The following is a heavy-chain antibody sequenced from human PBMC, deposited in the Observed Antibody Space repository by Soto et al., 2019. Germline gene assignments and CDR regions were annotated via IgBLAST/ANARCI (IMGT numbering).Heavy chain of an antibody. CDR2: ISSSSSYI. D-gene: IGHD5-12*01. V-gene: IGHV3-21*01. Sequence: PGGSLRLSCAASGFTFSSYSMNWVRQAPGKGLEWVSSISSSSSYIYYADSVKGRFTISRDNAKNSLYLQMNSLRAEDTAVYYGARGSKGDGYNFDYWGQGTLVTVSS. J-gene: IGHJ4*02. CDR3: ARGSKGDGYNFDY. CDR1: GFTFSSYS.